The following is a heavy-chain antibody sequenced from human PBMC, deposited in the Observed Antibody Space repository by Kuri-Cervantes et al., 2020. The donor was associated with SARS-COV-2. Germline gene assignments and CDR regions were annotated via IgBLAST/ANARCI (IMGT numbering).Heavy chain of an antibody. V-gene: IGHV3-7*01. Sequence: LSLTCAPSGLTFSGFWMSWVRQAPGNGLKCVANIKEDGSEKYYVDSVKGRLTISRDNAKTSLYLQMNSLKPADTAVYYCAREEGGELGEAFDYWGQGALVTVSS. J-gene: IGHJ4*02. CDR2: IKEDGSEK. D-gene: IGHD7-27*01. CDR3: AREEGGELGEAFDY. CDR1: GLTFSGFW.